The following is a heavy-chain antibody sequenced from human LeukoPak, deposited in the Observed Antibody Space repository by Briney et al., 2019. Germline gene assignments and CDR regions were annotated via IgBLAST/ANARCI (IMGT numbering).Heavy chain of an antibody. CDR1: GFTFSSYA. Sequence: GGSLRLSCAASGFTFSSYAMHWVRQAPGKGLEWVAVISYDGSNKYYADSVKGRFTISRDNSKNTLYLQMNSLRAEDTAVYYCARDLLRPPIAAAGRGLGYWGQGTQVTVSS. CDR2: ISYDGSNK. D-gene: IGHD6-13*01. J-gene: IGHJ4*02. CDR3: ARDLLRPPIAAAGRGLGY. V-gene: IGHV3-30-3*01.